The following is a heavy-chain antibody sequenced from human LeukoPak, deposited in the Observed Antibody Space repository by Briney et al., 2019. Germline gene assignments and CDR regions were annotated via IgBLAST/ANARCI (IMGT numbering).Heavy chain of an antibody. CDR3: ARGVTTYPRDYYYMDV. CDR2: IYYSGST. J-gene: IGHJ6*03. V-gene: IGHV4-31*03. Sequence: SETLSLTCTVSGGSISSSSYYWGWIRQHPGKGLKWIGYIYYSGSTYYNPSLKSRVTISVDTSKNQFSLKLSSVTAADTAVYYCARGVTTYPRDYYYMDVWGKGTTVTVSS. CDR1: GGSISSSSYY. D-gene: IGHD4-11*01.